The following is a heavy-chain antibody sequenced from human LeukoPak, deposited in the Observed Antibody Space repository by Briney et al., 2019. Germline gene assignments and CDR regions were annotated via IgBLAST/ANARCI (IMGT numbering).Heavy chain of an antibody. Sequence: GGSLRLSCAASGFTFSSYSMNWVRQAPGKGLEWVSSISSSSYIYYADSVKGRFTISRDNAKNSLYLQMNSLRAEDTAVYYCAREGWDYVWGSYRQGSYFDYWGQGTLVTVSS. CDR2: ISSSSYI. CDR3: AREGWDYVWGSYRQGSYFDY. CDR1: GFTFSSYS. J-gene: IGHJ4*02. D-gene: IGHD3-16*02. V-gene: IGHV3-21*01.